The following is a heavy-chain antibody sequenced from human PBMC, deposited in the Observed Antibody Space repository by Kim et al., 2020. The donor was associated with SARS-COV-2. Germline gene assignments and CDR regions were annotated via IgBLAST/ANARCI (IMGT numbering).Heavy chain of an antibody. J-gene: IGHJ6*02. V-gene: IGHV1-3*01. D-gene: IGHD6-25*01. CDR3: AGRGSGHGLDV. Sequence: YSQKLQDRGTLTRDTFASTVYMELSSLMSEDTAVYYCAGRGSGHGLDVWGQGTTVTVSS.